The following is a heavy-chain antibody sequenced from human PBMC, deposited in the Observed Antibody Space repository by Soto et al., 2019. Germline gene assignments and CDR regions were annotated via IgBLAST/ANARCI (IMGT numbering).Heavy chain of an antibody. Sequence: QVQLQQWGAGLLKPSETLSLTCAVYGGSFSGYYWSWIRQPPGKGLEWIGEINHSGSTNYNPSLKSRVTISVDTSKNQLSLKLSSVTAADTAVYYCARGRIAAADLGLDYWGQGTLVTVSS. CDR1: GGSFSGYY. J-gene: IGHJ4*02. CDR3: ARGRIAAADLGLDY. D-gene: IGHD6-13*01. CDR2: INHSGST. V-gene: IGHV4-34*01.